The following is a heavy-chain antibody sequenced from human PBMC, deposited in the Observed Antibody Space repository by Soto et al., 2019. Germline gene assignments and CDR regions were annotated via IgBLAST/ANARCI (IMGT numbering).Heavy chain of an antibody. V-gene: IGHV3-7*01. CDR2: IKQDGSEK. J-gene: IGHJ4*02. Sequence: PVGSLRLSCAASGFTFSSYWMSWVRQAPGKGLEWVANIKQDGSEKYYVDSVKGRFTISRDNAKNLLYLQMNSLRAEDTAVYYCARDTGNIYCSGGSCYGSRNDYFDYWGQGTLVTVSS. D-gene: IGHD2-15*01. CDR1: GFTFSSYW. CDR3: ARDTGNIYCSGGSCYGSRNDYFDY.